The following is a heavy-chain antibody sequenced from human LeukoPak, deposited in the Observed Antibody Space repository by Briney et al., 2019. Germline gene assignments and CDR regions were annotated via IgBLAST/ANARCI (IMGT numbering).Heavy chain of an antibody. V-gene: IGHV3-43D*03. CDR2: IRWDGGST. J-gene: IGHJ4*02. CDR3: AKDDSSGSQGLLDY. CDR1: GFTFDDFA. D-gene: IGHD3-22*01. Sequence: GGSLRLSCAASGFTFDDFAMHWVRQVPGKGLEWVSLIRWDGGSTYYADSVKGRFTISRDNSKNSLYLQMNSLRAEDTALYYCAKDDSSGSQGLLDYWGQGTLVTVSS.